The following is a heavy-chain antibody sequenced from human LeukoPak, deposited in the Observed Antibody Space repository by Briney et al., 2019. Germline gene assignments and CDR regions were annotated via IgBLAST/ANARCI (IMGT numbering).Heavy chain of an antibody. Sequence: GESLKISCAASGFNFNGYGMHWVRQAPGKGLEWVAVIGHDGNSEFYADSVKGRFTISRDNSKNTLYLQMNSLRAEDTAVYYCARDLTSGYQDYWGQGTLVTVSS. V-gene: IGHV3-33*01. D-gene: IGHD3-22*01. J-gene: IGHJ4*02. CDR2: IGHDGNSE. CDR1: GFNFNGYG. CDR3: ARDLTSGYQDY.